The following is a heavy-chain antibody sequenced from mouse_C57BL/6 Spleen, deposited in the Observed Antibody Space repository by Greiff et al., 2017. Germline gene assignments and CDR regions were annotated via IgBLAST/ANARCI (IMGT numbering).Heavy chain of an antibody. CDR2: ISGGGGNT. V-gene: IGHV5-9*01. Sequence: DVMLVESGGGLVKPGGSLKLSCAASGFTFSSYTMSWVRQTPEKRLEWVATISGGGGNTYYPASVKGRFTISRDNAKNTLYLQMSSLRSENTAVYDCARHYYGSSRYFDYWGQGTTLTVSS. D-gene: IGHD1-1*01. J-gene: IGHJ2*01. CDR1: GFTFSSYT. CDR3: ARHYYGSSRYFDY.